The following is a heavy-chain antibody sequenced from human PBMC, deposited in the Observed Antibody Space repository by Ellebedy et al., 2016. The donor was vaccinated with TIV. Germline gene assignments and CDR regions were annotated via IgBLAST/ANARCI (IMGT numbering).Heavy chain of an antibody. V-gene: IGHV3-15*01. CDR3: TTDRGGPWGY. CDR2: IRSKPDGGTA. CDR1: GFTFSNAW. Sequence: GESLKISCAASGFTFSNAWMSWVRQAPGKGLAWVGRIRSKPDGGTADYAAPVKGRFTISRDDSKNTVFLQMNSLETEDTARYYCTTDRGGPWGYWGQGTLVTVSS. D-gene: IGHD2-15*01. J-gene: IGHJ4*02.